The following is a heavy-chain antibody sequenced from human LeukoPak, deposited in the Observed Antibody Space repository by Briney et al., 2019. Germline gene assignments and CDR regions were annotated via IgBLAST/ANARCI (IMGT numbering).Heavy chain of an antibody. CDR2: IYTSGST. CDR1: GGSISSYY. Sequence: SETLSLTCTVSGGSISSYYWSWLRQPAGKGLEWIGRIYTSGSTNYNPSLKSRVTMSVDTSKNQFSLKLSSVTAADTAVYYCARVYGYCSGGSCYGNWFDPWGQGTLVTVSS. D-gene: IGHD2-15*01. CDR3: ARVYGYCSGGSCYGNWFDP. V-gene: IGHV4-4*07. J-gene: IGHJ5*02.